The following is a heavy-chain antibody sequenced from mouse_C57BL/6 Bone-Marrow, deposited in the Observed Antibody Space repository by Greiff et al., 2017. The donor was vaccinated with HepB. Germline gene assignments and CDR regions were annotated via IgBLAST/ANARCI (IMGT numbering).Heavy chain of an antibody. V-gene: IGHV1-82*01. Sequence: QVQLKESGPELVKPGASVKISCKASGYAFSSSWMNWVKQRPGKGLEWIGRIYPGDGDTNYNGKFKGKATLTADKSSSTAYMQLSSLTSEDSAVYFCARDYGSSYDYWGRGTTLTVSS. J-gene: IGHJ2*01. CDR1: GYAFSSSW. CDR3: ARDYGSSYDY. CDR2: IYPGDGDT. D-gene: IGHD1-1*01.